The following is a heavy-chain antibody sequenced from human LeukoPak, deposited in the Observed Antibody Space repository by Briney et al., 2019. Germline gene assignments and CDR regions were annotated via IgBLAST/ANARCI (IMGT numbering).Heavy chain of an antibody. CDR1: GGSISSGDYY. D-gene: IGHD6-19*01. V-gene: IGHV4-30-4*08. CDR3: ARAGSGWYDYYYYYMDV. CDR2: IYYSGST. Sequence: SETLSLTCTVSGGSISSGDYYWSWIRQPPGKGLEWNGYIYYSGSTYYNPSLKRRATISVDASNNQFSLKLSSVTAADTAVYYCARAGSGWYDYYYYYMDVWGKGTTVTVSS. J-gene: IGHJ6*03.